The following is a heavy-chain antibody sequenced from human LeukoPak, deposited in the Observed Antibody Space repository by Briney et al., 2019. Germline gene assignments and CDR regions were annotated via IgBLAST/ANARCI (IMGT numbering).Heavy chain of an antibody. CDR3: ARVIVVVPAAMGAFDY. Sequence: KPGGSLRLSCAASGFTFSDYYMSWIRQAPGKGLEWVSYISSSGSTIYYADSVKGRFTISRDNAKNSLYLQMNSLRAEDTAVYYCARVIVVVPAAMGAFDYWGQGTLVTVSS. CDR2: ISSSGSTI. V-gene: IGHV3-11*01. D-gene: IGHD2-2*01. J-gene: IGHJ4*02. CDR1: GFTFSDYY.